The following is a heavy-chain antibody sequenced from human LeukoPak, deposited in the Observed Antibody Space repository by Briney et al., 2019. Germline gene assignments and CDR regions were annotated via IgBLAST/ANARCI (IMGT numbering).Heavy chain of an antibody. Sequence: GGSLRLSCAASGFTFSSYAMSWVRQAPGKGLEWVSAISGSGGSTYYADSVKGRLTISRDNSKNTLYLQMNSLRAEDTAVYYCAKDRVRGVIITARGWFDPWGQGTLVTVSS. V-gene: IGHV3-23*01. J-gene: IGHJ5*02. CDR1: GFTFSSYA. CDR3: AKDRVRGVIITARGWFDP. CDR2: ISGSGGST. D-gene: IGHD3-10*01.